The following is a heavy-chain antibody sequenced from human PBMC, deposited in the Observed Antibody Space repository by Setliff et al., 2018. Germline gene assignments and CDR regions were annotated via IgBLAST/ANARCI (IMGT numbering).Heavy chain of an antibody. CDR1: GYSFTSHY. CDR2: INPGGLTS. Sequence: WASVKVSCKTSGYSFTSHYVHWVRQAPGQGLEWMGIINPGGLTSSSTQKFEGRVTMTRDTSTSTVYMELTSLRSDDTAVYYCARGGVAAAGKKGVFEHWGQGTLVTVSS. D-gene: IGHD6-13*01. CDR3: ARGGVAAAGKKGVFEH. J-gene: IGHJ4*02. V-gene: IGHV1-46*01.